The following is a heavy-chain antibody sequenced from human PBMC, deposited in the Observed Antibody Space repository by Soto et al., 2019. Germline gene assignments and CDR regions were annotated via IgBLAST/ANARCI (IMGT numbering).Heavy chain of an antibody. Sequence: EVQLVESGGGLVQPGGSLRLSCAASGFTFSSYEMNWVRQAPGKGLEWVSYISSSGSTIYYADSVKGRFTISRDNAKNSLYLQKEKLGAGDTAVYYCAGVPPPPYRGGYPPPPYWGQGTLVTVPS. J-gene: IGHJ4*02. CDR3: AGVPPPPYRGGYPPPPY. V-gene: IGHV3-48*03. CDR1: GFTFSSYE. CDR2: ISSSGSTI. D-gene: IGHD1-26*01.